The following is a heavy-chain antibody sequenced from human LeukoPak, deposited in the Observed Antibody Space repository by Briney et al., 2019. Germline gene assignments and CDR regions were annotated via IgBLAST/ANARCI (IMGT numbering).Heavy chain of an antibody. CDR3: ATSGSTKRYFDY. V-gene: IGHV4-59*08. CDR1: GXPISSYY. J-gene: IGHJ4*02. Sequence: SETLSLTCTVSGXPISSYYWSWIRQPPGKGLEWIGYIYYSGSTNYNPSLKSRVTISVDTSKNQFSLKLSSVTAADTAVYYCATSGSTKRYFDYWGQGTLVTVSS. CDR2: IYYSGST. D-gene: IGHD5-12*01.